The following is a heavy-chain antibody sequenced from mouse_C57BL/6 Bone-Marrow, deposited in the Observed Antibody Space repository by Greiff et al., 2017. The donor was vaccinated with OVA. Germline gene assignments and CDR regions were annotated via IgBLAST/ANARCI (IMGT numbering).Heavy chain of an antibody. D-gene: IGHD2-13*01. CDR2: ISSGSSTI. V-gene: IGHV5-17*01. Sequence: EVQLVESGGSLVKPGGSLKLSCAASGFTFSDYGMHWVRQAPEKGLEWVAYISSGSSTIYYADTVKGRFTISRDNAKNTLFLQMISLRSEDTAMYYCARLTDWYFDVWGTGTTVTVSS. CDR3: ARLTDWYFDV. J-gene: IGHJ1*03. CDR1: GFTFSDYG.